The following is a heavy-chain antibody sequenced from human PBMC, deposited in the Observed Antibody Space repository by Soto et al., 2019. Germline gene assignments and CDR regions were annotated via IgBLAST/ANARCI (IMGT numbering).Heavy chain of an antibody. V-gene: IGHV1-46*01. CDR2: INPSGGST. Sequence: AASVKVYCKASGYTFTSYYMHWVRQAPGQGLEWMGIINPSGGSTSYAQKFQGRVTMTRDTSTSTVYMELSSLRSEDTAVYYCAREAVPDAIFLSYGMDVWGQGTTVTVSS. J-gene: IGHJ6*02. CDR3: AREAVPDAIFLSYGMDV. D-gene: IGHD2-2*01. CDR1: GYTFTSYY.